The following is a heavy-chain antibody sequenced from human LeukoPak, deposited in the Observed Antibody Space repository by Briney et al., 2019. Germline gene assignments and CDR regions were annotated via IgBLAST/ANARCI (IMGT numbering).Heavy chain of an antibody. CDR3: ARESQTTVTTYYYYYYGMDV. V-gene: IGHV1-18*01. CDR1: GYTFIVYG. D-gene: IGHD4-17*01. CDR2: ISAYNGNT. J-gene: IGHJ6*02. Sequence: ASVKVSCKASGYTFIVYGVSWVRQAPGQGLEWMGWISAYNGNTNYAQKLQGRVTMTTDTSTSTAYMELRSLRSDDTAVYYCARESQTTVTTYYYYYYGMDVWGQGTTVTVSS.